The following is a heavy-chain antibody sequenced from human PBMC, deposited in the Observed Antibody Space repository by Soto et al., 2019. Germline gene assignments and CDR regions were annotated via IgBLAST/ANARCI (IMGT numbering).Heavy chain of an antibody. Sequence: QVQLVESGGGVVQPGRSLRLSCAASGFTFSSYGMHWVRQAPGKGLEWVAVISSDGGNKYYADSVKGRFTISRDNSKNTLYLQMNSLRAEDTAVYYCATEYRDTSGHYHYFDCWGQGTLVTVSS. CDR3: ATEYRDTSGHYHYFDC. D-gene: IGHD3-22*01. J-gene: IGHJ4*02. CDR2: ISSDGGNK. CDR1: GFTFSSYG. V-gene: IGHV3-30*03.